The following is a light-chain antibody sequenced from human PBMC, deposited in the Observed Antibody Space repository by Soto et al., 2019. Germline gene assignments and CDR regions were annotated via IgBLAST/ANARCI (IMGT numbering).Light chain of an antibody. J-gene: IGKJ4*01. CDR2: DAS. V-gene: IGKV1-39*01. CDR3: QQSYSIPVT. CDR1: QSINDN. Sequence: DIPMTQSPSFLSASVGDRVTIPCRASQSINDNLNWYQWKPGKAPKLLINDASTLRSGVPSRFSGSGSGTDFSLTISSLQPEDLAIYYCQQSYSIPVTFGGGTKVEIK.